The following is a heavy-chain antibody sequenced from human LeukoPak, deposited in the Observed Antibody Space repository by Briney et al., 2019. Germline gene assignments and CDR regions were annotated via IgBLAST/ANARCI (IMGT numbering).Heavy chain of an antibody. J-gene: IGHJ5*02. Sequence: GGSLRLSCAGSGFIFRNYGMHWVRQAPGKGLEWVAGIESDGRNECYIDSVKGRFTISRDNYKNTVSLQMNNLRVDDTALYYCSRYTTNSLDPWGRGTPVTVSS. CDR1: GFIFRNYG. CDR3: SRYTTNSLDP. V-gene: IGHV3-33*01. CDR2: IESDGRNE. D-gene: IGHD1-1*01.